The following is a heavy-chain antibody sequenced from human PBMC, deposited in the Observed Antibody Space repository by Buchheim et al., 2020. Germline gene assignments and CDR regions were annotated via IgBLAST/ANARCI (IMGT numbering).Heavy chain of an antibody. CDR2: IKQDGSEK. CDR1: GFTFGTYW. J-gene: IGHJ4*02. V-gene: IGHV3-7*01. CDR3: ARADTNYTPLNY. D-gene: IGHD4-11*01. Sequence: QLVESGGGLVQPGGSLRLSCAASGFTFGTYWMSWVRQAPGKGLEWVANIKQDGSEKYYVDSVKGRFTISRDKAKNSLYLQMNTLRAEDTAVYYCARADTNYTPLNYWGQGTL.